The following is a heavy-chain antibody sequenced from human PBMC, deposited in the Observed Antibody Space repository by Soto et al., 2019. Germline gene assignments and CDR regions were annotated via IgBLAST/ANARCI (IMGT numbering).Heavy chain of an antibody. CDR1: GYTFTSYD. D-gene: IGHD2-15*01. CDR3: ARGGGGIRKRLNWFDP. Sequence: QVQLVQSGAEVKKPGASVKVSCKASGYTFTSYDINWVRQATGQGLEWMGWMNPNSGNTGYAQKFQGRVTMTRNTSISTAYMGLSILRSEDTAVYYCARGGGGIRKRLNWFDPWGQGTLVTVSS. J-gene: IGHJ5*02. V-gene: IGHV1-8*01. CDR2: MNPNSGNT.